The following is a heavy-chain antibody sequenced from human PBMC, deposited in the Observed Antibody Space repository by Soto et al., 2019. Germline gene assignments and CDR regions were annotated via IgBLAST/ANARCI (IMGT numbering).Heavy chain of an antibody. J-gene: IGHJ4*02. CDR3: TRGRNSGDGYNGGGY. Sequence: ASVKVSCKASGYTFTSFDINWVRQATGQGLEWMGWMNPNSGHTGYAQKFQGRVTMTKDTSISTAYMELSSLRYEDTAVYYCTRGRNSGDGYNGGGYWGQGTLVTVSS. CDR1: GYTFTSFD. V-gene: IGHV1-8*01. CDR2: MNPNSGHT. D-gene: IGHD1-1*01.